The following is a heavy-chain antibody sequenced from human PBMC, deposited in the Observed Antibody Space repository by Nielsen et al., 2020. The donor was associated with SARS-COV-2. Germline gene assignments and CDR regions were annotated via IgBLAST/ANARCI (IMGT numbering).Heavy chain of an antibody. Sequence: SETLSLTCSVSGGPISDIQYYWSWIRHHPGRGLEWIGYIHYSGYTDYNPSLKSRVSISIDTSLNLFSLRLNSVTAADTASYYCARVRITMIVVVDAFDIWGQGTMVTVSS. V-gene: IGHV4-31*03. CDR2: IHYSGYT. D-gene: IGHD3-22*01. J-gene: IGHJ3*02. CDR1: GGPISDIQYY. CDR3: ARVRITMIVVVDAFDI.